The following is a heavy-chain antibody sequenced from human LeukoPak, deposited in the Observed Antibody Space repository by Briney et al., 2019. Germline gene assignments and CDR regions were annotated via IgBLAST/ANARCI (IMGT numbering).Heavy chain of an antibody. D-gene: IGHD3-10*01. CDR3: ARGFGELFY. Sequence: GGSLRLSCAASGFTFSSYAMSWVRQAPGKGLEWVSAISGSGGSTYYADSVKGRFTISRDNAKNSLYLQMNSLRDEDTAVYYCARGFGELFYWGQGTLVTVSS. CDR2: ISGSGGST. CDR1: GFTFSSYA. J-gene: IGHJ4*02. V-gene: IGHV3-23*01.